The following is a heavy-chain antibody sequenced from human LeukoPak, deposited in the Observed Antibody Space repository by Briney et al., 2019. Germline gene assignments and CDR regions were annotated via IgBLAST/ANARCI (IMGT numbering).Heavy chain of an antibody. CDR3: ARGRPEYYYGTYYYYMDV. D-gene: IGHD3-10*01. J-gene: IGHJ6*03. CDR2: IYTSGST. V-gene: IGHV4-39*07. CDR1: GGSISSSSYY. Sequence: SETLSLTCTVSGGSISSSSYYWGWIRQPPGKGLEWIGRIYTSGSTNYNPSLKSRVTMSVDTSKNQFSLKLSSVTAADTAVYYCARGRPEYYYGTYYYYMDVWGKGTTVTISS.